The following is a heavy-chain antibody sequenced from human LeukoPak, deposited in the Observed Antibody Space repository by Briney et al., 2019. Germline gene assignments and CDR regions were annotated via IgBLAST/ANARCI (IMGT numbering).Heavy chain of an antibody. CDR1: GYTFTSSG. D-gene: IGHD3-9*01. J-gene: IGHJ4*02. Sequence: ASVKVSCKASGYTFTSSGISWVRQAPGQGLEWMGWISAYNGNTNYAQKLQGRVTMTTDTSTSTAYMELRSLRSDDTAVYYCARDRELRYFDWLLDTYYFDYWGQGTLVTVSS. CDR3: ARDRELRYFDWLLDTYYFDY. CDR2: ISAYNGNT. V-gene: IGHV1-18*01.